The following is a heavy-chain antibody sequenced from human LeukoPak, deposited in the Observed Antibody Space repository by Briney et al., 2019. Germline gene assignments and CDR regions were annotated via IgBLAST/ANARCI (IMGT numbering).Heavy chain of an antibody. D-gene: IGHD3-10*01. CDR1: GGSISSGSYY. CDR3: ARVEEGYGSGRRGNFYYYYMDV. CDR2: IYTSGST. Sequence: SETLSLTCTVSGGSISSGSYYWSWIRQPAGKGLEWIGHIYTSGSTNYNPSLKSRVTISVDTSTNQFSLKLSSVTTADTAVYYCARVEEGYGSGRRGNFYYYYMDVWGKGTTVTISS. V-gene: IGHV4-61*09. J-gene: IGHJ6*03.